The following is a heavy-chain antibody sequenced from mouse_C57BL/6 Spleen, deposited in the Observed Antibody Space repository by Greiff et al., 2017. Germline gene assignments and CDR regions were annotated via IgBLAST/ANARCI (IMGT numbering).Heavy chain of an antibody. CDR1: GFTFTDYY. J-gene: IGHJ4*01. D-gene: IGHD2-1*01. CDR2: IRNKANGYTT. CDR3: ARSHYGNNEEYYAMDY. Sequence: EVQRVESGGGLVQPGGSLSLSCAASGFTFTDYYMSWVRQPPGKALEWLGFIRNKANGYTTEYSASVKGRFTISRDNSQSILYLQMNALRAEDSATYYCARSHYGNNEEYYAMDYWGQGTSGTVSS. V-gene: IGHV7-3*01.